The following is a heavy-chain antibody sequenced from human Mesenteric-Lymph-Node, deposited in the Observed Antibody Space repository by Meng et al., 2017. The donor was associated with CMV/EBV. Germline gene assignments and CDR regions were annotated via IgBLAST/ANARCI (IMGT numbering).Heavy chain of an antibody. CDR3: ARLLNYDFWTGYLNAFDI. Sequence: GGPLRLSCKGSGYSFTNYWIGWVRQMPGKGLEWMGIIYPGDSDTKYSPSFQGQVTISADKSISTAYLQWGSLKASDTAMYYCARLLNYDFWTGYLNAFDIWGQGTMVTVSS. J-gene: IGHJ3*02. CDR1: GYSFTNYW. D-gene: IGHD3-3*01. CDR2: IYPGDSDT. V-gene: IGHV5-51*01.